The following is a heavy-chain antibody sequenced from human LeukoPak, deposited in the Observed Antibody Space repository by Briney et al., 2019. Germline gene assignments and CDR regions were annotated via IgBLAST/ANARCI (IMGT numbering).Heavy chain of an antibody. V-gene: IGHV3-48*03. J-gene: IGHJ3*02. Sequence: GGSLRLSCAASGFTFSSYEMNWVRQAPGKGLEWVSYISSSGSTIYYADPVKGRFTISRDNAKNSLYLQMNSLRAEDTAVYYCARGQRSIVVVPGLDAFDIWGQGAMVTVSS. CDR3: ARGQRSIVVVPGLDAFDI. CDR1: GFTFSSYE. D-gene: IGHD2-2*01. CDR2: ISSSGSTI.